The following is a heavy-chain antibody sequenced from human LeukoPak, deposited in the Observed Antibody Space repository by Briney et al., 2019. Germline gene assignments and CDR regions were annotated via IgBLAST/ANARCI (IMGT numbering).Heavy chain of an antibody. J-gene: IGHJ3*02. V-gene: IGHV3-74*01. CDR3: ARSGRGGAFDI. CDR1: GFTLNSNW. D-gene: IGHD1-26*01. Sequence: AAGSLRLSCAGSGFTLNSNWMHWVRQGPGKGLVWVSRIYSDGSRTSYADSVKGRFTISGDNAKNTLYLQMNSLRAEDTAVYYCARSGRGGAFDIWGQGTMVTVSS. CDR2: IYSDGSRT.